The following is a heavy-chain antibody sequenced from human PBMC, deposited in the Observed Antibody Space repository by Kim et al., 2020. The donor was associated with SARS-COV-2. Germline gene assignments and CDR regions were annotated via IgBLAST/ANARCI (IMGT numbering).Heavy chain of an antibody. V-gene: IGHV3-74*01. CDR3: ARTIRAYAYADY. CDR2: T. J-gene: IGHJ4*02. Sequence: TTSADSVNGRFTISRDNAKNTLYLQMNRLRAEDTAVYYCARTIRAYAYADYWGQGTLVTVSS. D-gene: IGHD5-12*01.